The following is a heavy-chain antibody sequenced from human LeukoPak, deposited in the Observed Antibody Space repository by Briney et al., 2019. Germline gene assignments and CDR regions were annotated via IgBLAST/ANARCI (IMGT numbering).Heavy chain of an antibody. V-gene: IGHV1-8*01. CDR3: ARGIRKVRGVIKDWFDP. CDR1: GYTFTSYD. J-gene: IGHJ5*02. CDR2: MNPNSGNT. D-gene: IGHD3-10*01. Sequence: ASVKVSCKASGYTFTSYDINWVRQATGQGLEWMGWMNPNSGNTGYAQKFQGRVTMTRNTSISTAYMELSSLRSEDTAVYYCARGIRKVRGVIKDWFDPWGQGTLVTVSS.